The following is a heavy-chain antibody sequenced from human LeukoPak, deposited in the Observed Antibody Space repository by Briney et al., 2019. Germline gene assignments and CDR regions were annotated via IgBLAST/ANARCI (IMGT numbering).Heavy chain of an antibody. D-gene: IGHD2-2*01. V-gene: IGHV1-69*13. CDR1: GGTFSSYA. Sequence: SVKVSCKASGGTFSSYAISWVRQAPGQGLEWMGGIIPIFGTANYAQKFQGRVTITADESTSTAYMELSSLRSEDTAVYYCARSDIVVVPAAIEECYYYYMDVWGKGTTVTVSS. J-gene: IGHJ6*03. CDR2: IIPIFGTA. CDR3: ARSDIVVVPAAIEECYYYYMDV.